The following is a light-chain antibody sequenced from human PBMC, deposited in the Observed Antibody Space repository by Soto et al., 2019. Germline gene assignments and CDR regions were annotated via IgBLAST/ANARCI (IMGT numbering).Light chain of an antibody. Sequence: EIVMTQSPATMYVSPGTRASLSCXASQNILSNLAWYQQKPGQAPRLLIYDASNRATGIPARFSGSASGTEFTLTISSLQSEDFTVYYCQQYNKWPLTFGQGTKVDIK. J-gene: IGKJ1*01. CDR1: QNILSN. CDR2: DAS. CDR3: QQYNKWPLT. V-gene: IGKV3D-15*01.